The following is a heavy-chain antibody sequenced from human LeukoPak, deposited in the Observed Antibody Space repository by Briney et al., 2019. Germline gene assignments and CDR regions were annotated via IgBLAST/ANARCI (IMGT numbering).Heavy chain of an antibody. CDR2: IYSSGST. J-gene: IGHJ4*02. CDR1: GDSISSYY. CDR3: ARHPYGGYEPLKIDS. V-gene: IGHV4-59*08. D-gene: IGHD4-17*01. Sequence: SETLSLTCTVSGDSISSYYWSWIRQPPGKGLEWIGYIYSSGSTNYNPSLKSRVTISIHTSKNQFSLKLGSVTAADTAVYYCARHPYGGYEPLKIDSWGQGTLVTVPS.